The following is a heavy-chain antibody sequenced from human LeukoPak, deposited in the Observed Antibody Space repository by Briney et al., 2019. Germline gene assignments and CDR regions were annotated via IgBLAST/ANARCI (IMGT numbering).Heavy chain of an antibody. CDR3: ARQVDHNWFDA. CDR2: TYYRSKWYS. V-gene: IGHV6-1*01. J-gene: IGHJ5*02. CDR1: GDSLSNNSAA. D-gene: IGHD5-12*01. Sequence: SQTLSLTCAMSGDSLSNNSAAWNWLRQSPSRGLEWLGRTYYRSKWYSDYAVSVKNRITITPDSPKNQFSLQVNSVTYEDTAVYYCARQVDHNWFDAWGQGTVVTVSS.